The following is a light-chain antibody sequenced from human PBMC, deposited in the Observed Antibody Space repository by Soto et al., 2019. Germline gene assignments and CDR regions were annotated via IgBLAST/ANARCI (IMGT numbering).Light chain of an antibody. CDR1: SSDVGSYHR. CDR2: EVS. CDR3: SSYTSSSTYVV. Sequence: QSVLTQPPSVSGSPGQSVTISCTGTSSDVGSYHRVSWYQQPPGTAPKLMIYEVSNRPSGVPDRFSGSKSGNTASLTISGLQAEDEADYYCSSYTSSSTYVVFGGGTQLTVL. V-gene: IGLV2-18*02. J-gene: IGLJ2*01.